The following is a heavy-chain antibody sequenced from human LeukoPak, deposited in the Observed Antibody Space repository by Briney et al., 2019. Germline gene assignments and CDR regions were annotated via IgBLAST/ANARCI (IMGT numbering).Heavy chain of an antibody. V-gene: IGHV1-69*05. D-gene: IGHD5-18*01. CDR3: ARTPQHSYYYYKLDL. Sequence: SVKLSCRASGGTFSTYAITWVRQAPGQGLEWMGTIIPIFGTANYAQTFQDRVTITTDASTSTVYMELTSLRSEDTAVYYCARTPQHSYYYYKLDLWGKGTTVTVAS. CDR1: GGTFSTYA. CDR2: IIPIFGTA. J-gene: IGHJ6*03.